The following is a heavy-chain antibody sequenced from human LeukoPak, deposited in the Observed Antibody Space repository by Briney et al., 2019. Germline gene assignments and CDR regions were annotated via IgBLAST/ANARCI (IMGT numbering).Heavy chain of an antibody. J-gene: IGHJ5*02. CDR1: GGSFSGYY. Sequence: SETLSLTCAVYGGSFSGYYWSWIRQPPGKGLEWIGEINHSGSTNYNPSLKSRVTISVDTSKNQFSLKLSSVTAADTAVYYCARAPRRYYYGSGSYWFDPWGQGTLVTVSS. CDR2: INHSGST. D-gene: IGHD3-10*01. V-gene: IGHV4-34*01. CDR3: ARAPRRYYYGSGSYWFDP.